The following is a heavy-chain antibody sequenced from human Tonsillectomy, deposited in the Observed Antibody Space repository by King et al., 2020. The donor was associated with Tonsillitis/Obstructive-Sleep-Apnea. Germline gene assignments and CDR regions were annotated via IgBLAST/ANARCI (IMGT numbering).Heavy chain of an antibody. CDR1: GFNFSSYG. J-gene: IGHJ6*03. CDR2: ICFDGGNK. D-gene: IGHD1-26*01. Sequence: QLVQSGGGVVQPGRSLRLSCAASGFNFSSYGMHWVRQAPGKGLEWVAVICFDGGNKYYADSVKGRFTISRDNSKNTLYLQMNSLRAEDTAVYYCARDGVWELSDYSVYDLDVWGKGTTVSVSS. V-gene: IGHV3-33*01. CDR3: ARDGVWELSDYSVYDLDV.